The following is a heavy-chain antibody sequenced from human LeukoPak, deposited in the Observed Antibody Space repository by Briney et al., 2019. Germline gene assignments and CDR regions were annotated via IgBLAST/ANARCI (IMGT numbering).Heavy chain of an antibody. CDR1: GFTFSSQN. Sequence: GGSLRLSCAASGFTFSSQNMNWARQARGRGLEWVAYISTSGDSTKYADSVEGRFTISRDNAENSLYLLMNSLRVEDTAVYYCVKNGWLDYWGQGILVTVSS. V-gene: IGHV3-21*06. CDR3: VKNGWLDY. CDR2: ISTSGDST. D-gene: IGHD6-19*01. J-gene: IGHJ4*02.